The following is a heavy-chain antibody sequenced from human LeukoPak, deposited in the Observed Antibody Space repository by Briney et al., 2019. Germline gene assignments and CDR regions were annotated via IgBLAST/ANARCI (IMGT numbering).Heavy chain of an antibody. D-gene: IGHD6-19*01. Sequence: SETLSLTCPVAAVSIGSYYWSWIRQPAGKRLEWIGRMYTSGTTNYNPSLRSRVTLSIDKSKNQISLRLSSVTAADAAVYDCARGKSQLEQWLTGLKLDSWGQGTLVTVSS. J-gene: IGHJ4*02. CDR1: AVSIGSYY. V-gene: IGHV4-4*07. CDR3: ARGKSQLEQWLTGLKLDS. CDR2: MYTSGTT.